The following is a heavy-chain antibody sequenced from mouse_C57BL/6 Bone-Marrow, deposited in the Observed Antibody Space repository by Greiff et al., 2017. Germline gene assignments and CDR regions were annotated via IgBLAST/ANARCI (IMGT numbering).Heavy chain of an antibody. J-gene: IGHJ1*03. CDR3: ARDIYSYVDV. V-gene: IGHV1-55*01. Sequence: QVQLQQPGAELVKPGASVKMSCKASGYTFTSYWITWVKQRPGQGLEWIGDIYPGSGSTNYNEKFKSKATLTVDTSSSTAYIQLSSLTSEDSAVYYCARDIYSYVDVWGTGTTVTVSS. CDR2: IYPGSGST. CDR1: GYTFTSYW.